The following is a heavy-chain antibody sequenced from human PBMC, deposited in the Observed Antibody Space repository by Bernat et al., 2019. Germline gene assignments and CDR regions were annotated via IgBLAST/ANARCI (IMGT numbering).Heavy chain of an antibody. D-gene: IGHD1-20*01. CDR3: ARPAGNNWNYWYFDL. Sequence: EVQLVESGGALVQPGGSLRLSCTASGFTVSSNYMSWVRQVPGKGLEWVSVIYSGGNTYYAESAKGRFTISRDNLKNRLYLQMNSLRAEDTAVYYCARPAGNNWNYWYFDLWGRGTLVTVSS. J-gene: IGHJ2*01. V-gene: IGHV3-66*01. CDR1: GFTVSSNY. CDR2: IYSGGNT.